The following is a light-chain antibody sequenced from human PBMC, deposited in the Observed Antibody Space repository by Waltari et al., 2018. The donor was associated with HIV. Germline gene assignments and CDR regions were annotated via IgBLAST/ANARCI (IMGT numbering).Light chain of an antibody. J-gene: IGKJ2*01. CDR2: WAS. CDR1: QSVLYSSNNKSY. CDR3: QQYFSTPYT. V-gene: IGKV4-1*01. Sequence: DIVMTQSPDSLAVSLGERATINCKSSQSVLYSSNNKSYLTWYQQKPGQPPKLLIYWASTRESGVPDRFNGSGSGTDFTLTISSLQAEDVAVYYCQQYFSTPYTFG.